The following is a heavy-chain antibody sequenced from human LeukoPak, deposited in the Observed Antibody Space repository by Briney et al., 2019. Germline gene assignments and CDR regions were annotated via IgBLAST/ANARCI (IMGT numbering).Heavy chain of an antibody. CDR2: IYYSGST. CDR1: GGSISSSSYY. Sequence: SETLSLTCTVSGGSISSSSYYWGWIRQPPGKGLEWIGSIYYSGSTYYNPSLKSRVTISVDTSKNQFSLKLSSVTAADTAVYYCARRVSASYYDGGYYYYYYMDVWGKGTTVTVSS. D-gene: IGHD3-22*01. J-gene: IGHJ6*03. CDR3: ARRVSASYYDGGYYYYYYMDV. V-gene: IGHV4-39*07.